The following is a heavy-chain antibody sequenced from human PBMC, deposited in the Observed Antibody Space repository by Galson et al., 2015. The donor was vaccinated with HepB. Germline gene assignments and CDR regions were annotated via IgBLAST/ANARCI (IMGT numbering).Heavy chain of an antibody. CDR3: VKGLYVLDY. V-gene: IGHV3-23*01. Sequence: SLRLSCAASGFTFSDYAMTWVRQAPGKGLEWVSTIAAMGIFYGDSVKGRFTISRDDSNNIVSLQMNSLRVEDTAIYYCVKGLYVLDYWGQGTPVTVSP. CDR2: IAAMGI. J-gene: IGHJ4*02. D-gene: IGHD2-8*01. CDR1: GFTFSDYA.